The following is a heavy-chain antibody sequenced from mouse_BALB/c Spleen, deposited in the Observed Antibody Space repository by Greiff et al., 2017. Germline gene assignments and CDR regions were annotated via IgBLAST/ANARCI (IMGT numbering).Heavy chain of an antibody. V-gene: IGHV5-6-5*01. D-gene: IGHD2-4*01. J-gene: IGHJ3*01. CDR1: GFTFSSYA. CDR2: ISSGGST. Sequence: EVQGVESGGGLVKPGGSLKLSCAASGFTFSSYAMSWVRQTPEKRLEWVASISSGGSTYYPDSVKGRFTISRDNARNILYLQMSSLRSEDTAMYYCARDDYDAAWFAYWGQGTLVTVSA. CDR3: ARDDYDAAWFAY.